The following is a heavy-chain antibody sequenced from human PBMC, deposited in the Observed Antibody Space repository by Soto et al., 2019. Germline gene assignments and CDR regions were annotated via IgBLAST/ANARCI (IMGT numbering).Heavy chain of an antibody. Sequence: HPGGSLRLSCAASGFTFSSYGMHWVRQAPGKGLEWVAVISYDGSNKYYADSVKGRFTISRDNSKNTLYLQMNSLRAEDTAVYYCAKESYYYDSSGYYDYWGQGTLVTVSS. CDR3: AKESYYYDSSGYYDY. J-gene: IGHJ4*02. V-gene: IGHV3-30*18. CDR1: GFTFSSYG. D-gene: IGHD3-22*01. CDR2: ISYDGSNK.